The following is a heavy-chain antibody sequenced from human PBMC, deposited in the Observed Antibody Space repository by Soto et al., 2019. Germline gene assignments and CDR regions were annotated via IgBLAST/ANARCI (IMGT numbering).Heavy chain of an antibody. CDR1: GFTFGSYV. D-gene: IGHD2-21*01. V-gene: IGHV3-23*01. Sequence: EVQLLESGGGLVQPGGSLRLSCAASGFTFGSYVLSWVRQVPGKGLEWVSSVSGSDGTTFYTNSVKGRFTISRDNSKNTLSLQMNSLRADDSAVYYCARAVVIHPHWNWYFDLWGRGTLVTVSS. CDR2: VSGSDGTT. J-gene: IGHJ2*01. CDR3: ARAVVIHPHWNWYFDL.